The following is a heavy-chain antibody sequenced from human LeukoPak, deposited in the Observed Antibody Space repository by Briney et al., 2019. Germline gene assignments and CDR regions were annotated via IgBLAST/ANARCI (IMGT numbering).Heavy chain of an antibody. CDR1: GGSISSYY. Sequence: SETLSLTCTVSGGSISSYYWSWIRQPAGKGLEWIGRIYTSGSTNYNPSLKSRVTMSVDTSKNQFSLKLSSVTAADTAVYYCARDHGDYPRPSYYFDYWGQGTLVTVSS. D-gene: IGHD4-17*01. CDR3: ARDHGDYPRPSYYFDY. CDR2: IYTSGST. V-gene: IGHV4-4*07. J-gene: IGHJ4*02.